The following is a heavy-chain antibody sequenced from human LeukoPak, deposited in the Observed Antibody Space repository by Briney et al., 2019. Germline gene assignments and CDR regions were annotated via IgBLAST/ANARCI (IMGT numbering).Heavy chain of an antibody. J-gene: IGHJ4*02. V-gene: IGHV3-23*01. CDR2: ISGSGGST. D-gene: IGHD1-26*01. CDR3: AKKIYLWELLYYFDY. CDR1: GFTFSSYA. Sequence: QAGGSLRLSCAASGFTFSSYAMSWVRQAPGKGLEWVSAISGSGGSTYYADSVKGRFTISRDNSKNTLYLQMNSLRAEDTAVYYCAKKIYLWELLYYFDYWGQGTLVTVSS.